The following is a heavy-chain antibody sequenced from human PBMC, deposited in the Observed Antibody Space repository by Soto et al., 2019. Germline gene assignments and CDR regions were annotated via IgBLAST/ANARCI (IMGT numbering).Heavy chain of an antibody. CDR2: VFHTGTT. CDR1: GDSVSSPYY. Sequence: QVQLQESGPGLVKPSGTLSLTCAVSGDSVSSPYYWCWVRQPPGKGLEWIGEVFHTGTTSYNPSLRSRVIISMDKSNNQFSLDLSYVTAAVTAVYYCARSAGWYAVHSWGPGTLVIVSS. CDR3: ARSAGWYAVHS. J-gene: IGHJ3*01. V-gene: IGHV4-4*02. D-gene: IGHD6-19*01.